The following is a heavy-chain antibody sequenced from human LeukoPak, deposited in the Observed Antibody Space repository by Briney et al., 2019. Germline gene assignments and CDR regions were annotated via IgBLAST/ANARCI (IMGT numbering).Heavy chain of an antibody. V-gene: IGHV3-23*01. D-gene: IGHD2-8*01. CDR3: AKDLEALIVYAIFVY. Sequence: PGGSLRLSCAASGFTFSSYAMSWVRQAPGKGLEWVSAISGSGGSTYYADSVKGRFTISRDNSKNTLYLQMNILSAEDTAVYYCAKDLEALIVYAIFVYWGQETLVTVSS. J-gene: IGHJ4*02. CDR1: GFTFSSYA. CDR2: ISGSGGST.